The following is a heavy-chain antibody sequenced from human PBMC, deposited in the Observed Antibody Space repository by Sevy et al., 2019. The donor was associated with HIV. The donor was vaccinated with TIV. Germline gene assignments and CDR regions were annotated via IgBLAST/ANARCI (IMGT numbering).Heavy chain of an antibody. CDR1: GYTFTGYY. D-gene: IGHD2-2*01. J-gene: IGHJ6*02. V-gene: IGHV1-69*13. CDR2: IIPIFGTA. Sequence: ASVKVSCKASGYTFTGYYLHWVRQAPGQGLEWMGGIIPIFGTANYAQKFQGRVTITADESTSTAYMELSSLRSEDTAVYYCARAEIEYCSSTSCYDYYYYGMDVWGQGTTVTVSS. CDR3: ARAEIEYCSSTSCYDYYYYGMDV.